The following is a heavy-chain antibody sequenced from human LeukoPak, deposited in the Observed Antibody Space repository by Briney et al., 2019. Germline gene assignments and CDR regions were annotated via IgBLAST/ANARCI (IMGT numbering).Heavy chain of an antibody. V-gene: IGHV1-8*03. CDR2: MNPNSGNT. CDR1: GYTFTSYD. J-gene: IGHJ4*02. D-gene: IGHD1-7*01. Sequence: ASVKVSCKASGYTFTSYDINWVRQATGQGLEWMGWMNPNSGNTGYAQKFQGRVTITRNTSISTAYMELSSLRSEDTAVYYCARGNNWNYVHYFDYWGQGTLVTVSS. CDR3: ARGNNWNYVHYFDY.